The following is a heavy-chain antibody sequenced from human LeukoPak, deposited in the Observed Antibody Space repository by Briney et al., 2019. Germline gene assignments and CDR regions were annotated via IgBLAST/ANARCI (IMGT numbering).Heavy chain of an antibody. CDR1: EFTFSSYS. J-gene: IGHJ4*02. Sequence: GGSLRLSCAASEFTFSSYSMNWVRQAPGKGLEWVSYITNSGNSKSYADSVKGRFTISRDNTKNSLYLQMNSLRAEDTAVYYCAKASRAGDDTFDYWGQGTLVTASS. V-gene: IGHV3-48*01. CDR3: AKASRAGDDTFDY. D-gene: IGHD3-10*01. CDR2: ITNSGNSK.